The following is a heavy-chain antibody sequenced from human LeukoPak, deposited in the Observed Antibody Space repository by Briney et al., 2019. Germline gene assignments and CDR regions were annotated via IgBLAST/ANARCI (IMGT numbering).Heavy chain of an antibody. CDR2: IHAGTGNT. CDR3: ARDITIGTTRFDP. D-gene: IGHD1-1*01. J-gene: IGHJ5*02. V-gene: IGHV1-3*01. CDR1: GYTFISYA. Sequence: ASVKVSCKTSGYTFISYAIHWVRQAPGQRLEWMGWIHAGTGNTKYSQKFQGRVTITRVTSANTVYMELSRLRPEDTAVYYCARDITIGTTRFDPWGQGTLVTVSP.